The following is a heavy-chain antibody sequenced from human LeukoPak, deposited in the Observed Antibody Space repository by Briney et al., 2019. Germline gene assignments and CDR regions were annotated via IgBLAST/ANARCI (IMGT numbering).Heavy chain of an antibody. V-gene: IGHV3-30*02. CDR3: AKDQLWFGELFPYDY. D-gene: IGHD3-10*01. J-gene: IGHJ4*02. CDR2: IRYDGSNK. Sequence: SGGPLRLSCAASGFTFSSYGMHWVRQAPGKGLEWVAFIRYDGSNKYYADSVKGRFTISRDNSKNTLYLQMNILRAEDTAVYYCAKDQLWFGELFPYDYWGQGTLVTVSS. CDR1: GFTFSSYG.